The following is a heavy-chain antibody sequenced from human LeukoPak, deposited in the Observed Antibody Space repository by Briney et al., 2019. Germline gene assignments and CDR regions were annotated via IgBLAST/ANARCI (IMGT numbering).Heavy chain of an antibody. Sequence: SETLSLTCAVYGGSFSGYYWSRIRQPPGKGLEWIGEINHSGSTNYNPSLKSRVTISVDTSKNQFSLKLSSVTAADTAVYYCASRGYDIPDYYYYGMDVWGKGTTVTVSS. CDR2: INHSGST. CDR3: ASRGYDIPDYYYYGMDV. V-gene: IGHV4-34*01. D-gene: IGHD3-9*01. J-gene: IGHJ6*04. CDR1: GGSFSGYY.